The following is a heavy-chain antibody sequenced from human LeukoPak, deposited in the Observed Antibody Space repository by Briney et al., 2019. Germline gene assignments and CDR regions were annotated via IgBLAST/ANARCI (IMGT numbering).Heavy chain of an antibody. Sequence: GASVKVSCKASGYTFTSYGISWVRQAPGQGLEWMGWISAYNGNTNYAQKLQGRVTMTTDTSTSTAYMELRSLRSDDTAVYYCARDVYCSGGSCHIFAFDIWGQGTMVTVSS. J-gene: IGHJ3*02. V-gene: IGHV1-18*01. CDR1: GYTFTSYG. D-gene: IGHD2-15*01. CDR2: ISAYNGNT. CDR3: ARDVYCSGGSCHIFAFDI.